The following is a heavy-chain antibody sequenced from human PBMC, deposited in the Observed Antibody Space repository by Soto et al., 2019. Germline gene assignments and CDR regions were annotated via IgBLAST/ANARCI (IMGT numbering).Heavy chain of an antibody. J-gene: IGHJ4*02. CDR3: ARDLGGIAAAGTLDY. D-gene: IGHD6-13*01. CDR1: GLTFSRNS. Sequence: EEQLVESGGGLVQPGGSLSLSCVASGLTFSRNSMNWVRQAPGKGLEWIAYLSSSSSTIYYADSVKGRFTISRDNAKNSLYLQMNSLRDEDTAVYHCARDLGGIAAAGTLDYWGQGTLVTVSS. V-gene: IGHV3-48*02. CDR2: LSSSSSTI.